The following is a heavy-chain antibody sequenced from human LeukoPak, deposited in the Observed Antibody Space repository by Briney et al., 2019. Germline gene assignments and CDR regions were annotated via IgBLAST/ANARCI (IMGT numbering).Heavy chain of an antibody. D-gene: IGHD4-23*01. CDR1: GFTFGDYA. J-gene: IGHJ6*03. CDR2: IRSKAYGGTT. CDR3: TRYGGQLPYYYYYMDV. V-gene: IGHV3-49*04. Sequence: AGGSLRLSCTASGFTFGDYAMSWVRQAPGKGLEWVGFIRSKAYGGTTEYAASVKGRFTISRDDSKSIAYLQMNSLKTEDTAVYYCTRYGGQLPYYYYYMDVWGKGTTVTVTS.